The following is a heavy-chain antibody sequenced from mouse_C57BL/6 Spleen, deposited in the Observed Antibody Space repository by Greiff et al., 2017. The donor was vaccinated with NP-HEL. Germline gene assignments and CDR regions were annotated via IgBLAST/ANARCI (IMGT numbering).Heavy chain of an antibody. V-gene: IGHV1-50*01. CDR1: GYTFTSYW. J-gene: IGHJ2*01. CDR3: ARGVGGFDY. Sequence: QVQLQQPEAELVKPGASVKLSCKASGYTFTSYWMQWVKQRPGQGLEWIGEIDPSDSYTNYNQKFKGKATLTVDTSSSTAYVQLSSLTSEDSAVYYCARGVGGFDYWGQGTTLTVSS. D-gene: IGHD1-1*01. CDR2: IDPSDSYT.